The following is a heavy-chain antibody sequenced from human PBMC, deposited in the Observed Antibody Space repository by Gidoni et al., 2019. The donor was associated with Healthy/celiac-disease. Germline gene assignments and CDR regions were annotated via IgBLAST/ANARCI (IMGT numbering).Heavy chain of an antibody. V-gene: IGHV4-30-2*01. CDR2: IYHRGST. D-gene: IGHD3-9*01. Sequence: QLQLQESGSGLVKPSQTLSLTCAVSGGSISSGGYSWSWIRQPPGKGLEWLGYIYHRGSTYYNPSLKSRVTISVDRSKNQFSLKLSSVTAADTAVYYCARGVGTISVSWFDPWGQGTLVTVSS. J-gene: IGHJ5*02. CDR1: GGSISSGGYS. CDR3: ARGVGTISVSWFDP.